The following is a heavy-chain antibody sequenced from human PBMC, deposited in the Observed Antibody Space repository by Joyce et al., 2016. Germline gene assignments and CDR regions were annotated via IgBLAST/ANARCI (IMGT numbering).Heavy chain of an antibody. D-gene: IGHD5-12*01. J-gene: IGHJ4*02. CDR3: TKALYSGYESDDY. CDR1: GYKFNMYG. Sequence: QAKLVQSGAEVKKTGASVQVSCTASGYKFNMYGITWVRQARGQGLEWMGWVSAFNGDAKYAQKVQARVTLTTDTSTSTAFMELDRLRCDDTAVYYCTKALYSGYESDDYWGQGTLVTVSS. CDR2: VSAFNGDA. V-gene: IGHV1-18*01.